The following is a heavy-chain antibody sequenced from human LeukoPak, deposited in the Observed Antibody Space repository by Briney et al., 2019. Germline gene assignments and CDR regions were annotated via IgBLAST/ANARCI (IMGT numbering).Heavy chain of an antibody. V-gene: IGHV4-39*01. D-gene: IGHD5-12*01. CDR1: GGSISSSSYY. CDR2: IYYSGST. CDR3: AVYSGYVGY. Sequence: PAETLSLTCTVSGGSISSSSYYWGWIRQPPWKGLEWIGSIYYSGSTYYNPSLKSRVTISVNTSKNQFSLKLSSVTAADTAVYYCAVYSGYVGYWGQGTLVTVSS. J-gene: IGHJ4*02.